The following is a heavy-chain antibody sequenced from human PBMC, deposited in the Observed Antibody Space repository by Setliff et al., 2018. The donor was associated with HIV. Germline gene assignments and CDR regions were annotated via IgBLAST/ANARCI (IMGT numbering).Heavy chain of an antibody. J-gene: IGHJ4*02. V-gene: IGHV3-30*04. CDR2: ISYDGSAT. CDR1: GFNFNKYA. D-gene: IGHD3-22*01. CDR3: AKELAASGLGYFDS. Sequence: GGSLRLSCVASGFNFNKYAMHWVRQAPGKGLECVGLISYDGSATYYADSVEGRFTISRDNSKNTVYLQMNSLRAEDTAEYYCAKELAASGLGYFDSWGRGILVTVSS.